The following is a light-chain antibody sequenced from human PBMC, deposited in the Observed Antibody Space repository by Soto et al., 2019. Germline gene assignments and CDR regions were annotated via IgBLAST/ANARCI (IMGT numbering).Light chain of an antibody. J-gene: IGKJ1*01. CDR2: DVS. V-gene: IGKV1-5*01. Sequence: DIQMTQSPSSLSASVGDRITITCRASQTVRRWLAWYQQKPGTAPNLLIYDVSTLERGVPSRFSGSGSGTEFTLTISSLQADDFATYYCQHYNIFPWTFGQGTKVDIK. CDR3: QHYNIFPWT. CDR1: QTVRRW.